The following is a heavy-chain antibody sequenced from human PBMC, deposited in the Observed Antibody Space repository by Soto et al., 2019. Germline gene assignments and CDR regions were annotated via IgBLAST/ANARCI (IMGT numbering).Heavy chain of an antibody. CDR2: ISSSSSYI. V-gene: IGHV3-21*01. Sequence: GGSLRLSCAASGFTFSSYSMNWVRQAPGKGLEWVSSISSSSSYIYYADSVKGRFTISRDNAKNSLYLQMNSLRAEDTAVYYCARPDIRPGKYSSGWYNIDYWGQGTLVTVSS. CDR1: GFTFSSYS. J-gene: IGHJ4*02. D-gene: IGHD6-19*01. CDR3: ARPDIRPGKYSSGWYNIDY.